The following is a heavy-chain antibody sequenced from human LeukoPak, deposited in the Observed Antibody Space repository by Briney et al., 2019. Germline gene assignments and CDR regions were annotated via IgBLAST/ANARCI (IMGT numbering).Heavy chain of an antibody. V-gene: IGHV1-18*01. CDR3: ARDHGQIAAAGNFDY. J-gene: IGHJ4*02. CDR2: ISAYNGNT. CDR1: GYTFTSYG. D-gene: IGHD6-13*01. Sequence: GASVTVSCTASGYTFTSYGISWVRQAPGQGLEWMGWISAYNGNTNYAQKLQGRVTMTTDTSTSTAYMELRSLRSDDTAVYYCARDHGQIAAAGNFDYWGQGTLVTVSS.